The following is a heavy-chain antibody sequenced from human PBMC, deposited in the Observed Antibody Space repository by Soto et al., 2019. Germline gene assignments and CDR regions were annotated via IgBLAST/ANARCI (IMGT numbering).Heavy chain of an antibody. CDR3: ARDYYDSSGYRHPNAFDI. V-gene: IGHV3-53*01. J-gene: IGHJ3*02. CDR2: IYSGGST. CDR1: GFTVSSNY. D-gene: IGHD3-22*01. Sequence: EVQLVESGGGLIQPGGSLRLSCAASGFTVSSNYMSWVRQAPGKGLEWVSVIYSGGSTYYADSVKGRFTISRDNSKNTLYLQMNCLRAEDTAVYYCARDYYDSSGYRHPNAFDIWGQGTMVTVSS.